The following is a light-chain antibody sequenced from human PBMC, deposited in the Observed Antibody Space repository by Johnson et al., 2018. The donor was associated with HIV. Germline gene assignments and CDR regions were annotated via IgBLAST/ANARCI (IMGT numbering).Light chain of an antibody. CDR2: ESN. J-gene: IGLJ1*01. CDR1: SSNIGNNY. V-gene: IGLV1-51*02. CDR3: GTWDSSLSAFV. Sequence: QSVLTQPPSVSAAPGQKVTISCSGSSSNIGNNYVAWYPQLPGTAPKLLIYESNKRPSEIPDRFSGSKSGTSATLVITGLRTGDEADYYCGTWDSSLSAFVFGAGTTVIVL.